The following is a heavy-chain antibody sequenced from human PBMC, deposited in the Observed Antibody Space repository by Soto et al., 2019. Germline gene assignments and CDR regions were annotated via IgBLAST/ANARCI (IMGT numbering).Heavy chain of an antibody. CDR2: ISLSGSTI. CDR1: GFAFSNYE. V-gene: IGHV3-48*03. J-gene: IGHJ6*02. Sequence: EVQLVESGGGLVQPGGSLRLSCAASGFAFSNYEMNWVRQAPGKGLEWVSYISLSGSTIYYADSVKGRFTISRDDAKDSLYLEMDSLRADDTAVYYCAREWRYCSGGTCSGNGGVDVWGRGTTVTVSS. D-gene: IGHD2-15*01. CDR3: AREWRYCSGGTCSGNGGVDV.